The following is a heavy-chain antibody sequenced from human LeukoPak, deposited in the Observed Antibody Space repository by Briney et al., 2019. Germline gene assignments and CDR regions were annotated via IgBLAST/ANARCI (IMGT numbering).Heavy chain of an antibody. J-gene: IGHJ4*02. CDR2: ISGSSSYI. V-gene: IGHV3-21*01. D-gene: IGHD5-12*01. CDR1: GYTFSTYW. Sequence: KPGGSLRLSCAASGYTFSTYWMHWVRQAPGKGLEWVSSISGSSSYIYYADSVKGRFTISRDNAKNSLYLQMNSLRAEDTAVYYCARGRLRTPDYWGQGTLVTVSS. CDR3: ARGRLRTPDY.